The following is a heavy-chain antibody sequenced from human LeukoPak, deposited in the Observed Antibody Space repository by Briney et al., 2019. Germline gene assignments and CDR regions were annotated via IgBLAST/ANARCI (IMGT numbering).Heavy chain of an antibody. V-gene: IGHV3-21*01. D-gene: IGHD3-10*01. Sequence: GGSLGLSCAASGFTFSSYSMNWVRQAPGKGLEWVSSISSSSSYIYYADSVKGRFTISRDNAKNSLYLQMNSLRAEDTAVYYCARDFRGLNDAFDIWGQGTMVTVSS. CDR2: ISSSSSYI. J-gene: IGHJ3*02. CDR1: GFTFSSYS. CDR3: ARDFRGLNDAFDI.